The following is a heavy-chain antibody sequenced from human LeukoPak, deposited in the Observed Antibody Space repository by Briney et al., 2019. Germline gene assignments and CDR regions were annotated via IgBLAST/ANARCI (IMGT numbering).Heavy chain of an antibody. CDR1: GFTISSYS. CDR2: ISSSSSYI. J-gene: IGHJ4*02. CDR3: ARGGFYGDYVGY. D-gene: IGHD4-17*01. Sequence: GGSLRLSCAASGFTISSYSMNWVRQALGKGLEGVSFISSSSSYIYYADSVKGRFTISRDNAKNSLYLQMNSLRAEDTAVYYCARGGFYGDYVGYWGQGTLVTVSS. V-gene: IGHV3-21*01.